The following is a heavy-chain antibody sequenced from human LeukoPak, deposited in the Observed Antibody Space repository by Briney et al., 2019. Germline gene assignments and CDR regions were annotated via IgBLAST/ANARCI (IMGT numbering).Heavy chain of an antibody. V-gene: IGHV4-39*01. J-gene: IGHJ4*02. D-gene: IGHD2-8*01. CDR3: ARIRRVYYFDY. Sequence: SETLSLTCTVSGGSISSSSYYWGWIRQPPGKGLEWIESIYYSGSTYYNPSLKSRVTISVDTSKNQFSLKLSSVTAADTAVYYCARIRRVYYFDYWGQGTLVTVSS. CDR1: GGSISSSSYY. CDR2: IYYSGST.